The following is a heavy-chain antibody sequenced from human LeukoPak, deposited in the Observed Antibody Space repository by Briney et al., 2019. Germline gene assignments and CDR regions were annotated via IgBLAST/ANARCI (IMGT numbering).Heavy chain of an antibody. CDR3: AKDNRRHYTSGPNPDSLH. CDR1: GFIFNNYA. V-gene: IGHV3-9*01. CDR2: ISWNSGSI. D-gene: IGHD6-19*01. Sequence: GGSLRLSCAGSGFIFNNYAMHWVRQPPGKGLEWVSGISWNSGSIDDADSVKGRFTISRDNAKNPLYLQMNSLRVEDTAFYYCAKDNRRHYTSGPNPDSLHWGQGALVTVSS. J-gene: IGHJ4*02.